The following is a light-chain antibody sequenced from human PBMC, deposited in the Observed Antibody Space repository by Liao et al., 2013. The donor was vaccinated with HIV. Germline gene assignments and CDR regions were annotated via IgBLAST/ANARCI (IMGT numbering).Light chain of an antibody. J-gene: IGLJ1*01. CDR1: NLGAKY. CDR3: QAWDSSTLYV. Sequence: SYELTQPPSVSVSPGQTASITCSGDNLGAKYASWYQQKPGQSPVLVIYSDSRRPSGIPERFSGSNSGNTATLTISGTQAMDEADYYCQAWDSSTLYVFGTGTKVTVL. V-gene: IGLV3-1*01. CDR2: SDS.